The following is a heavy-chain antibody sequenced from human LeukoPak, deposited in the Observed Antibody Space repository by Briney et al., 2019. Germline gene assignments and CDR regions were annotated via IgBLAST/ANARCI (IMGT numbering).Heavy chain of an antibody. V-gene: IGHV1-8*01. Sequence: GASVTVSCKASGYTFTSYDINWVRQAPGQGLEWMGWMNPISGNTGYAQKFQGRVTMTRNTSISTAYMELSSLRSEDTAVYYCARGSCSSTSCYTAEDWFDPWGQGTLVTVSS. J-gene: IGHJ5*02. D-gene: IGHD2-2*02. CDR3: ARGSCSSTSCYTAEDWFDP. CDR2: MNPISGNT. CDR1: GYTFTSYD.